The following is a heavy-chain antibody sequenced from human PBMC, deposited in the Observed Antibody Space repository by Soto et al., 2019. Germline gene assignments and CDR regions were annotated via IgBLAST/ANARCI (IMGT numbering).Heavy chain of an antibody. J-gene: IGHJ4*02. Sequence: QVQLQESGPGLVKPSQTLSLTCTVSGGSISTGGYYWTWIRQHPGKGLEWIGYIYYSGSTYYTPSLKSRVTISVDTSKNQFSLKLSSVTAADTAVYYCAIGLSVTLFDNWGQGTLVTVSS. CDR3: AIGLSVTLFDN. D-gene: IGHD4-17*01. CDR2: IYYSGST. CDR1: GGSISTGGYY. V-gene: IGHV4-31*03.